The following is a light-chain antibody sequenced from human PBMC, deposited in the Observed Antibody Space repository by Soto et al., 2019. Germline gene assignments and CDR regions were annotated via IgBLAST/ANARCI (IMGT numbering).Light chain of an antibody. V-gene: IGLV2-11*01. CDR2: EVS. CDR1: SSDVGGYNY. CDR3: CSYAGRPYV. Sequence: QSALTQPRSVSGSPGQSVTISCTGTSSDVGGYNYVSWYQQYPGKAPKLVIYEVSKRPSRVPDRFSGSKSGNTASLTISGVQADDEADYCCCSYAGRPYVFGTGTKLTVL. J-gene: IGLJ1*01.